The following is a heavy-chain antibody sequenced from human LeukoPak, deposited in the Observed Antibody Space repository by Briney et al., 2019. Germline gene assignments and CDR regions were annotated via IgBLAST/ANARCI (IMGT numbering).Heavy chain of an antibody. CDR2: IYYSGST. J-gene: IGHJ5*02. Sequence: PSETLSLTCTVPGGSISSYYWSWIRQPPGKGLEWIGYIYYSGSTNYNPSLKSRVTISVDTSKNQFSLKLSSVTAADTAVYYCARATPGGTGTTGWFDPWGQGTLVTVSS. CDR3: ARATPGGTGTTGWFDP. V-gene: IGHV4-59*08. CDR1: GGSISSYY. D-gene: IGHD1-7*01.